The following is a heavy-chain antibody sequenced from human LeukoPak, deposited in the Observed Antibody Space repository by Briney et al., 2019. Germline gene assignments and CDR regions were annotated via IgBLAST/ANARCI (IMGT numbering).Heavy chain of an antibody. CDR2: IYTSGST. D-gene: IGHD6-13*01. CDR1: GGSISSYY. CDR3: ARTYSSSWSQGHDY. Sequence: SETLSLTCTVSGGSISSYYWSWIRQPAGKGLEWIGRIYTSGSTNYNPPLKSRVTMSVDMSKNQFSLKLSSVTAADTAVYYCARTYSSSWSQGHDYWGQGTLVTVSS. V-gene: IGHV4-4*07. J-gene: IGHJ4*02.